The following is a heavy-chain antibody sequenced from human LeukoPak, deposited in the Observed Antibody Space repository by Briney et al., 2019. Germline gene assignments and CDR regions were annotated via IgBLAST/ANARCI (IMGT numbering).Heavy chain of an antibody. J-gene: IGHJ4*02. D-gene: IGHD3-9*01. CDR1: GFTFGDYA. CDR2: IRSKAYGGTT. V-gene: IGHV3-49*04. Sequence: PGGSLRLSCTASGFTFGDYAMSWVRQAPGKGLEGVGFIRSKAYGGTTEYAASVKGRFTISRDDSKSIAYLQMNSLKTEDTAVYYCTRARRYFDWLLYYFDYWGQGTLVTVSS. CDR3: TRARRYFDWLLYYFDY.